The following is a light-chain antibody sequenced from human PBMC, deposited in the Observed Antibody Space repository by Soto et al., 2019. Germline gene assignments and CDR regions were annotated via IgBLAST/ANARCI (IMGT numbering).Light chain of an antibody. CDR2: ANT. V-gene: IGLV1-40*01. CDR3: QSYDSSLSGSRVV. J-gene: IGLJ2*01. Sequence: QAVVTQPPSVSGAPGQRVTISCTGSSSNIGAGYDVHWYQQLPGTAPKLLIYANTNRPSGVPDRFSGSKSGTSASLAITGLQAADEADYYCQSYDSSLSGSRVVFGGGTKLTVL. CDR1: SSNIGAGYD.